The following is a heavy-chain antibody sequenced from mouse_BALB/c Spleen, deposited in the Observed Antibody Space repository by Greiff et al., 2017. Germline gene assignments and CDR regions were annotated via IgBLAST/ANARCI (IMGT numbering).Heavy chain of an antibody. J-gene: IGHJ4*01. D-gene: IGHD2-2*01. Sequence: VQLQQSGAELVRPGVSVKISCKGSGYTFTDYAMHWVKQSHAKSLEWIGVISTYYGDASYNQKFKGKATMTVDKSSSTAYMELARLTSEDSAIYYCARGYDGAMDYWGQGTSVTVSS. CDR1: GYTFTDYA. CDR3: ARGYDGAMDY. V-gene: IGHV1S137*01. CDR2: ISTYYGDA.